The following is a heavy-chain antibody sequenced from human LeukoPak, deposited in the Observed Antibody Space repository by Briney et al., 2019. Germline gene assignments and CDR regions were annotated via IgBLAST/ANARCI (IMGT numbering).Heavy chain of an antibody. Sequence: PGGSLRLSCAASGFTFSNYGMHWVRQAPGKGLEWVAVISYDGSNKDYADSVKGRFTISRDNSKNTLYLQLNSLRVEDTAVYYCAKNRGAGSHYYYHMNVWGKGTTVTVSS. CDR2: ISYDGSNK. V-gene: IGHV3-30*18. CDR3: AKNRGAGSHYYYHMNV. CDR1: GFTFSNYG. J-gene: IGHJ6*03. D-gene: IGHD1-26*01.